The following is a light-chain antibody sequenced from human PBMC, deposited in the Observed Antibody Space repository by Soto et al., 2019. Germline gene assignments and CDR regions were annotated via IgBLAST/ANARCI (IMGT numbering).Light chain of an antibody. CDR2: EVN. CDR3: LSFTTTSTHV. V-gene: IGLV2-14*01. CDR1: SSDIGAYDY. Sequence: QPVLTQPASLSGSPGQSITISCTGTSSDIGAYDYVSWFQQHPGKAPRLIISEVNNRPSGVSNRVSGSKSGNTAYLPISVPEVEDEAEYFCLSFTTTSTHVFGTGTKVTVL. J-gene: IGLJ1*01.